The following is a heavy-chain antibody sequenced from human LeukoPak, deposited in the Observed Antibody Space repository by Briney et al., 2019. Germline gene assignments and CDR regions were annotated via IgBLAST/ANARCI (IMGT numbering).Heavy chain of an antibody. CDR3: ASAFH. CDR2: ISSSGDDT. Sequence: PGGSLRLSCVVSGFTFRNYYMSWIRQAPGKGLEWVSYISSSGDDTVYADPVKGRFTISRDNAKNAVYLKMTSPRDEDTAMYYCASAFHWGQGTLVTVST. V-gene: IGHV3-11*04. D-gene: IGHD2/OR15-2a*01. J-gene: IGHJ4*02. CDR1: GFTFRNYY.